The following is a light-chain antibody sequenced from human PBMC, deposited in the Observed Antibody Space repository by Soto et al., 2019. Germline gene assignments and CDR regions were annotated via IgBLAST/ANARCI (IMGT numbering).Light chain of an antibody. V-gene: IGLV2-23*01. Sequence: QSALTQPASVSGSPGQSITISCTGTSSDVGSYDLDSWYQQHPGKAPKLMIYEGSKRPSGVSNRFSGSKSGNTASLTISGLQAEDEADYYCCSYAGESTLVFGGGTKVTVL. J-gene: IGLJ2*01. CDR1: SSDVGSYDL. CDR3: CSYAGESTLV. CDR2: EGS.